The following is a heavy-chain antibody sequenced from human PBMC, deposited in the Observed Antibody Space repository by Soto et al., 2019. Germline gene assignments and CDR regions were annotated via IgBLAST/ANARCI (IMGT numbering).Heavy chain of an antibody. D-gene: IGHD6-13*01. CDR3: ARDARPLDSSSLGYYGMDV. V-gene: IGHV3-74*01. Sequence: GGSLRLSCAASGFTFSSYWMHWVRQAQGKGLVWVSRINSDGSSTSYADSVKGRFTISRDNAKNTLYLQMNSLRAEDTAVYYCARDARPLDSSSLGYYGMDVWGQGTTVTVS. CDR2: INSDGSST. CDR1: GFTFSSYW. J-gene: IGHJ6*02.